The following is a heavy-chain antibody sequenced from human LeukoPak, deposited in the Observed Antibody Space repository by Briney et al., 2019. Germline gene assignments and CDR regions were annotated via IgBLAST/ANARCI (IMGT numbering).Heavy chain of an antibody. CDR1: AYSFTPYA. V-gene: IGHV1-69*06. CDR2: IIPIFGTA. J-gene: IGHJ3*02. CDR3: ASEEMATLSAFDI. Sequence: ASVKVSCKTSAYSFTPYAMHWVRQAPGQRLEWMGGIIPIFGTANYAQKFQGRVTITADKSTSTAYMELSSLRSEDTAVYYCASEEMATLSAFDIWGQGTMVTVSS. D-gene: IGHD5-24*01.